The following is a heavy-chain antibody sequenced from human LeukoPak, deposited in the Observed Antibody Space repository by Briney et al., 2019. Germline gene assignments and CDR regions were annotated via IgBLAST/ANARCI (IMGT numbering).Heavy chain of an antibody. CDR2: IKQDGSEK. CDR3: ARSVHWFDP. Sequence: GGSLRLPCAASGFTFSSYAMSWVRQAPGKGLEWVANIKQDGSEKYYVDSVKGRFTISRDNAKNSLYLQMNSLRAEDTAVYYCARSVHWFDPWGQGTLVTVSS. D-gene: IGHD4-17*01. J-gene: IGHJ5*02. CDR1: GFTFSSYA. V-gene: IGHV3-7*01.